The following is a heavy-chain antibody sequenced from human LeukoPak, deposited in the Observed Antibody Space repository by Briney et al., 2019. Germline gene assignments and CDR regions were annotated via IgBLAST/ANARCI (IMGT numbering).Heavy chain of an antibody. V-gene: IGHV4-34*01. CDR1: GGSFSGYY. CDR3: ARDVRFGDLLYTGAPAFDY. Sequence: SETLSLTCAVYGGSFSGYYWSWIRQPPGKGLEWIGEINHSGSTNYNPSLKSRVTISLDTSKNQFSLKLTSVTAADTAMYYCARDVRFGDLLYTGAPAFDYWGQGTLVTVSS. J-gene: IGHJ4*02. D-gene: IGHD3-10*01. CDR2: INHSGST.